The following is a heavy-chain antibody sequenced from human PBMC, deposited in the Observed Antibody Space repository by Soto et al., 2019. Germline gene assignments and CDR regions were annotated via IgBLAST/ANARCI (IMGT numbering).Heavy chain of an antibody. V-gene: IGHV1-18*01. D-gene: IGHD6-13*01. CDR2: ISAYNGNT. CDR1: GYTFNSYA. Sequence: ASVKVSCKASGYTFNSYAMHWVRQAPGQRLEWMGWISAYNGNTNYAQKLQGRVTMTTDTSTSTAYMELRSLRSDDTAVYYCARESSSSCHDYWGQGTLVTVSS. CDR3: ARESSSSCHDY. J-gene: IGHJ4*02.